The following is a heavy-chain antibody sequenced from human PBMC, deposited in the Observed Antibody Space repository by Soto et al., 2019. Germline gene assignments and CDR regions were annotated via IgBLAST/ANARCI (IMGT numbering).Heavy chain of an antibody. V-gene: IGHV3-15*01. D-gene: IGHD5-12*01. Sequence: EVQVVESGGGLVKPGGSLRLSCTTSGFIFKNAWMTWVRRAPGKGLEWIGRIKTKTDGETTDYASPMKGRFTISRDDSMSTVFLQMTSLKAEDMAIYYSTATKGAYSAYSACDFWGQGVLVTVSS. CDR2: IKTKTDGETT. CDR1: GFIFKNAW. J-gene: IGHJ4*02. CDR3: TATKGAYSAYSACDF.